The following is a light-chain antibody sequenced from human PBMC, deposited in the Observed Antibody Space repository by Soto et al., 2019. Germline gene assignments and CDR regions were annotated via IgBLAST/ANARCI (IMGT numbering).Light chain of an antibody. CDR3: QEYYRTPWT. Sequence: DIVMTQSPDSLAVSLGERATINCKSSQSVLYSSNSKNYLAWYQQKPGQPPKLLIYWASTRESGVPDRFSGRGSGTDFTLSISRLQHEDAAVYYCQEYYRTPWTFGQGTNVEIK. J-gene: IGKJ1*01. CDR2: WAS. CDR1: QSVLYSSNSKNY. V-gene: IGKV4-1*01.